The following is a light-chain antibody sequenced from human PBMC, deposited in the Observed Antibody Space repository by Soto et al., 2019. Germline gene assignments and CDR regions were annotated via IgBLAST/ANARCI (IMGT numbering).Light chain of an antibody. CDR1: QNIDKW. CDR3: QQYNTYQGT. Sequence: DIQMTPSPSTLSASVRDRVSRTFRASQNIDKWLAWYQQKPQKAPKLLIFDASTLESGVPSRFSGSGSGTEFTLTISSLQPDDFATYYCQQYNTYQGTFGPGTKVGI. J-gene: IGKJ1*01. V-gene: IGKV1-5*01. CDR2: DAS.